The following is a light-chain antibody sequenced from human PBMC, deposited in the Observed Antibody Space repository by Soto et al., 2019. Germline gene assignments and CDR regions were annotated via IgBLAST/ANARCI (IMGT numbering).Light chain of an antibody. CDR1: QSVSSN. CDR2: GAS. Sequence: EIVMTQSPATLSVSPGERATLSCRASQSVSSNLAWYQQKPGQAPRLLIYGASTRATGIPARFSGSGSGTEFTLTISSLQSEDFAVYYCQHSYTSGQGTKLEIK. V-gene: IGKV3-15*01. J-gene: IGKJ2*01. CDR3: QHSYT.